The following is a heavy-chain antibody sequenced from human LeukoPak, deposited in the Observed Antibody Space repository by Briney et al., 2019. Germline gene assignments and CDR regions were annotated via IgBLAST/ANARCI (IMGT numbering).Heavy chain of an antibody. CDR3: AKDKGPSGTYYPYYFDC. CDR1: GFTFSSYG. Sequence: GGSLRLSCAASGFTFSSYGMHWVRQPPGKGLEWVAFVRYDGSNKYYSDSMKGRFTISRDNSKNTLYLQMNSLRAEDTAVYYCAKDKGPSGTYYPYYFDCWGQGTLVTVSS. CDR2: VRYDGSNK. D-gene: IGHD3-10*01. V-gene: IGHV3-30*02. J-gene: IGHJ4*02.